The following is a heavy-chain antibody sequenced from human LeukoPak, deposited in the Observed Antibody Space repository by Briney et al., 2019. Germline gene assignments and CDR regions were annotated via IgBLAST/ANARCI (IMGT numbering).Heavy chain of an antibody. CDR2: INHSGST. J-gene: IGHJ3*02. CDR3: ARLTPYYDFWSGYYHGAFDI. D-gene: IGHD3-3*01. V-gene: IGHV4-34*01. CDR1: GGSFSGYY. Sequence: SETLSLTCAVYGGSFSGYYWSWIRQPPGKGLEWIGEINHSGSTNYNPSLKSRVTISVDTSKNQFSLRLSSVTAADTAVYYCARLTPYYDFWSGYYHGAFDIWGQGTMVTVSS.